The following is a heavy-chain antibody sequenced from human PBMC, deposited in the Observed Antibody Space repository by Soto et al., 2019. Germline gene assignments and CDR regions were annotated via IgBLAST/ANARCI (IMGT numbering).Heavy chain of an antibody. CDR3: ARLNYYDSTGSIDY. CDR1: GGFISIYY. Sequence: SETLSLTCTVSGGFISIYYWSWIRQPPGKGLEWIGYIYYSGSTNYNPSLKSRVTISVDTSKNQFSLKLSSVTAADTAMYYCARLNYYDSTGSIDYWGQGTLVTVSS. CDR2: IYYSGST. D-gene: IGHD3-22*01. V-gene: IGHV4-59*01. J-gene: IGHJ4*02.